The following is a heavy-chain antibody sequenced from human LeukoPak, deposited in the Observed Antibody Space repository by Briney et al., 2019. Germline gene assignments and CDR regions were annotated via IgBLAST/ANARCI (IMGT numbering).Heavy chain of an antibody. V-gene: IGHV5-51*01. D-gene: IGHD5-18*01. CDR1: GYSFTSYW. CDR2: IYPGDSDT. J-gene: IGHJ5*02. CDR3: ARQGYSYGYWFDP. Sequence: GESLKISCKGSGYSFTSYWIGWVRQMPGKGLEWMGIIYPGDSDTRYSPSFQGQVTISADKFISTAYLQWSSLKASDTAMYYCARQGYSYGYWFDPWGQGTLVTVSS.